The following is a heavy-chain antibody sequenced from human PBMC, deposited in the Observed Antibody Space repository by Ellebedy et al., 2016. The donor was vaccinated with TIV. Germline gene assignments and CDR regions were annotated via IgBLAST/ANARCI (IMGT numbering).Heavy chain of an antibody. J-gene: IGHJ4*02. CDR2: IGGGGGST. D-gene: IGHD2-15*01. Sequence: GESLKISXAASGITFTNAWMTWVRQSPGKGLEWVSGIGGGGGSTYYADSVKGRFTISRDNSKNTLSLQLNSLRAEDTAMYYCARDATASTALDYWGQGTLVTVSS. V-gene: IGHV3-23*01. CDR1: GITFTNAW. CDR3: ARDATASTALDY.